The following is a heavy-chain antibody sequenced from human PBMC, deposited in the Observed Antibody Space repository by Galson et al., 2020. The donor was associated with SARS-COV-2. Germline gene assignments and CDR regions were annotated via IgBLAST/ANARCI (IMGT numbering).Heavy chain of an antibody. J-gene: IGHJ6*02. D-gene: IGHD3-9*01. CDR2: INPNSGGT. V-gene: IGHV1-2*02. CDR3: ARDQKLRYFDWPNYAMDV. CDR1: GYTFTAYY. Sequence: ASVKVSCKASGYTFTAYYLHWVRQAPGQGLEWMGWINPNSGGTNYAQKFQGRVTMTRDTSISTAYMEVSRLRSDDTAMYYCARDQKLRYFDWPNYAMDVWGQGTTVTDSS.